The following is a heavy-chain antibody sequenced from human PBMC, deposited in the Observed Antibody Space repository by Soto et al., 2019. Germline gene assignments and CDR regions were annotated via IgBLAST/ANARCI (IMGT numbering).Heavy chain of an antibody. V-gene: IGHV6-1*01. D-gene: IGHD2-2*01. CDR2: TYYRSKWYN. J-gene: IGHJ6*02. CDR1: GDSVSSNSAA. CDR3: ARVKDIVVVPAAISNGGYYYYGMDV. Sequence: QTLSLTCAISGDSVSSNSAAWNWIRQSPSRGLEWLGRTYYRSKWYNDYAVSVISRITINPDTSKNQFSLQLNSVTSEDTAVYYCARVKDIVVVPAAISNGGYYYYGMDVWCPGTSVKVSS.